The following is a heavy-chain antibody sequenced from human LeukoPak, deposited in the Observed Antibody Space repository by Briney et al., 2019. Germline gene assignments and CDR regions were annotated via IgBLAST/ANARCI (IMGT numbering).Heavy chain of an antibody. J-gene: IGHJ6*03. D-gene: IGHD1-26*01. V-gene: IGHV3-23*01. CDR3: AKHSHRHYHYYYMDV. Sequence: PGGSLRLSCAASAFTFSNYALTWPRQTPGKGREWVSSITGSDGNTQYADSVKGRFTISRDNSKNTLYLQMNSLRAEDTAIYFCAKHSHRHYHYYYMDVWGTGTTVTVFS. CDR1: AFTFSNYA. CDR2: ITGSDGNT.